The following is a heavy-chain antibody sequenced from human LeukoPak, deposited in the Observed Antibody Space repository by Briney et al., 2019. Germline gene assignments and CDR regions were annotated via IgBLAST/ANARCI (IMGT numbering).Heavy chain of an antibody. Sequence: PGGSLRLSCAASGFTFSSYSMNWVRQAPGKGLEWVSYISSSSSYIYYADSVKGRFTISRDNAKNSLYLQMNSLRAEDTAVYYCARDFQVRYSSSWYGYWGQGTLVTVSS. J-gene: IGHJ4*02. D-gene: IGHD6-13*01. CDR2: ISSSSSYI. CDR1: GFTFSSYS. V-gene: IGHV3-21*05. CDR3: ARDFQVRYSSSWYGY.